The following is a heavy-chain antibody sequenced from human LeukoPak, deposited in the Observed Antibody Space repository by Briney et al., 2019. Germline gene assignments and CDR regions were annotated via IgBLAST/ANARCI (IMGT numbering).Heavy chain of an antibody. CDR3: GRDYDRTVDF. Sequence: PGGSLRLSCAASGFTFSTYWMSWVRQAPGKGLEWVAILNEDGSVQLYVDSVTGRFTISRDNAKNSLHLQMHSLRAEDTAVYYCGRDYDRTVDFWGQGTLVTVSS. CDR1: GFTFSTYW. D-gene: IGHD3-22*01. V-gene: IGHV3-7*04. CDR2: LNEDGSVQ. J-gene: IGHJ4*02.